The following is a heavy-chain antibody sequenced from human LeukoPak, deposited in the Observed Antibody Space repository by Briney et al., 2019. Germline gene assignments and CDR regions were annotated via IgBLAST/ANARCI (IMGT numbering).Heavy chain of an antibody. D-gene: IGHD3-3*01. V-gene: IGHV3-7*01. Sequence: GGSLRLSCAASGFTFSSYWMSWVRKAPGKGLEWVANIKQDGSEEYYVDSVKDRFTISRDNAKNSLYLQMNSLRAEDTAVYYCASNYYDFWSGYYSSPYYMDVWGKGTTVTVSS. CDR3: ASNYYDFWSGYYSSPYYMDV. CDR1: GFTFSSYW. CDR2: IKQDGSEE. J-gene: IGHJ6*03.